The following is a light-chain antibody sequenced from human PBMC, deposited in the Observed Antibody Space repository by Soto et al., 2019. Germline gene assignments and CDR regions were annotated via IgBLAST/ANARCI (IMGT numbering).Light chain of an antibody. V-gene: IGKV3-20*01. CDR1: QIVSNNY. Sequence: EIVLTQSPGTLSLSPGERATLSCRASQIVSNNYLAWYQQKPGQAPRLLIYGASNRATGIPDRFSGGGSGTDFTLTISRLEPEDFAVYYCQQFSSNWPPLLAFGPGTKVDIK. J-gene: IGKJ3*01. CDR2: GAS. CDR3: QQFSSNWPPLLA.